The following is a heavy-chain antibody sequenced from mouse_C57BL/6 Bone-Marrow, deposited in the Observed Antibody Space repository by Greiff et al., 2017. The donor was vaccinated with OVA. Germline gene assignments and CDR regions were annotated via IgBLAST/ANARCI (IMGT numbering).Heavy chain of an antibody. J-gene: IGHJ4*01. CDR1: GYTFTSYG. V-gene: IGHV1-81*01. CDR2: IHPRSGNT. Sequence: QVQLQQSGAELVRPGASVKLSCKASGYTFTSYGISWVKQRPGQGLEWIGEIHPRSGNTNYNEKFKGKATLTADKSSSTAYMELRSLTSEDSAVYFCATIMITTPCAMDDWGQGTSVTVSS. D-gene: IGHD2-4*01. CDR3: ATIMITTPCAMDD.